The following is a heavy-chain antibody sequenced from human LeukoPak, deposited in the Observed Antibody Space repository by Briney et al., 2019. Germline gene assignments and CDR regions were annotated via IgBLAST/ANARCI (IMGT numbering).Heavy chain of an antibody. J-gene: IGHJ4*02. CDR2: ISTGSTTI. V-gene: IGHV3-48*01. CDR1: EFTFGNYA. Sequence: GGSLRLSCAASEFTFGNYAIHWVRQAPGKGLEWVSYISTGSTTISYADSVKGRFTISRDNAKSSLYLEMNSLRAEDTAMYYCARGFYTPDYWGQGTLVTVSS. CDR3: ARGFYTPDY.